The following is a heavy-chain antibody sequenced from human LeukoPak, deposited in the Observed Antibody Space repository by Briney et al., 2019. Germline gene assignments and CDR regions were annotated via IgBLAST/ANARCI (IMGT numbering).Heavy chain of an antibody. CDR1: GFTFSKYW. D-gene: IGHD1-20*01. J-gene: IGHJ4*02. V-gene: IGHV3-74*01. CDR2: INGDGRNT. CDR3: VTYNWEYEADF. Sequence: GGSLRLSCAASGFTFSKYWMYWVRQVPGKGLVWASRINGDGRNTNYADSVKGRFTISRDNAKNTLYLQMNSLRAEDTATYYCVTYNWEYEADFWGQGTLVTVSS.